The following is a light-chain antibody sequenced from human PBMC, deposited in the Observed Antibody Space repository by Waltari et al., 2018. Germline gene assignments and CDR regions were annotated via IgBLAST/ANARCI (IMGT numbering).Light chain of an antibody. CDR2: AAS. CDR1: QSITSY. J-gene: IGKJ1*01. V-gene: IGKV1-39*01. CDR3: QQSYSTPPET. Sequence: DIQMTQSPSSLSASVGDRSTITCRASQSITSYLNLYQQKPGKAPKLLIYAASSLQSGVPSRFSGSGSGTDFTLTISSLQPEDFATYYCQQSYSTPPETFGQGTKVEIK.